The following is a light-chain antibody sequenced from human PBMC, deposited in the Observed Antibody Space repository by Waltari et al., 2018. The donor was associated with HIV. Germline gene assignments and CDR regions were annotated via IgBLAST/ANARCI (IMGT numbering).Light chain of an antibody. J-gene: IGLJ3*02. V-gene: IGLV1-47*01. CDR2: RNY. CDR3: EAWDSTLKETL. Sequence: QSVLTQPPSASGTPGQTVTISCSGSTSNLQTKWVYWNQQLPGTAPKLLIYRNYKRPSGVPGRFSGSKSGASASLVISGLRSEDEADNYCEAWDSTLKETLFGGGTKLTVL. CDR1: TSNLQTKW.